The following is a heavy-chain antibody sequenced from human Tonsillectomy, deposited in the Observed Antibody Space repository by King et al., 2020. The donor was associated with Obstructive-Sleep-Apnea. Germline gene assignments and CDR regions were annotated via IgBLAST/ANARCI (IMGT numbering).Heavy chain of an antibody. CDR1: GGSISSGNW. D-gene: IGHD6-13*01. CDR3: ARVGAAGRGWFDP. CDR2: IYHSGST. Sequence: HVQLQESGPGLVKTSGTLSLTYAVSGGSISSGNWWSWVRQPPGKGLEWIGEIYHSGSTNYNPSLKSRVTISVDKSKNQFSLKLSSVTAADTAVYYCARVGAAGRGWFDPWGQGTLVTVSS. J-gene: IGHJ5*02. V-gene: IGHV4-4*02.